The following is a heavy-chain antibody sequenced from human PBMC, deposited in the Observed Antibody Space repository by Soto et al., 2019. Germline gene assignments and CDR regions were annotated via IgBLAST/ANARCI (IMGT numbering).Heavy chain of an antibody. J-gene: IGHJ4*02. V-gene: IGHV3-23*01. CDR3: AKATRGGAATLIRDY. D-gene: IGHD6-13*01. CDR2: ISGSGGST. Sequence: EVQLLESGGGLVQPGGSLRLSCAAAGFPFSIYAMSWVRQAPGKGLAWVSAISGSGGSTYYADSVKGRFTISRDNSKNTLYLQMNRLRADDTAVYYCAKATRGGAATLIRDYWGQGTLVTVSS. CDR1: GFPFSIYA.